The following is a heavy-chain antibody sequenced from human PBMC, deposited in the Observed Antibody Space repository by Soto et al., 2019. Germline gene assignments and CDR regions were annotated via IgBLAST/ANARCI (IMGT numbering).Heavy chain of an antibody. CDR1: GYTFTSYH. CDR2: MNPNSGNT. Sequence: QVQLEQSAAEVKKPGASVKVSCKGSGYTFTSYHINWVRQATGQGLEWMGWMNPNSGNTGYAQTLQGRVTMTWDTSISTAYMELSSLSFEDTAMYYCARGHISSTKNWLDPWGQGTLVTVSS. V-gene: IGHV1-8*01. CDR3: ARGHISSTKNWLDP. J-gene: IGHJ5*02. D-gene: IGHD6-6*01.